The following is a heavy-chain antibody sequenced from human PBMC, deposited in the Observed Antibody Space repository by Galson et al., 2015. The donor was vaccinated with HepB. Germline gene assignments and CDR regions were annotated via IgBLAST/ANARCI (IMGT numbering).Heavy chain of an antibody. J-gene: IGHJ4*02. V-gene: IGHV3-30*02. Sequence: SLRLSCAASGFTFSSYGMHWVRQAPGKGLEWVAFIRYDGSNKYYADSVKGRFTISRDNSKNTLYLQMNSLRAEDTAVYYCAKCNRFGELSLDYWGQGTLVTVSS. CDR1: GFTFSSYG. CDR3: AKCNRFGELSLDY. CDR2: IRYDGSNK. D-gene: IGHD3-10*01.